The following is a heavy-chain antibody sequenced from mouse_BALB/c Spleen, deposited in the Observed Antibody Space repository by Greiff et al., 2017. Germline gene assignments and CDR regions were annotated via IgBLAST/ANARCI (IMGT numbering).Heavy chain of an antibody. V-gene: IGHV6-6*02. CDR2: IRLKSNNYAT. CDR1: GFTFSNYW. D-gene: IGHD2-3*01. CDR3: TRSSWLLLYAMDY. Sequence: DVMLVESGGGLVQPGGSMKLSCVASGFTFSNYWMNWVRQSPEKGLEWVAEIRLKSNNYATHYAESVKGRFTISRDDSKSSVYLQMNNLRAEDTGIYYCTRSSWLLLYAMDYWGQGTSVTVSS. J-gene: IGHJ4*01.